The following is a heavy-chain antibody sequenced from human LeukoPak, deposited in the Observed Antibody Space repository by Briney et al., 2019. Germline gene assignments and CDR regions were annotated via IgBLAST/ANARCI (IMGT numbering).Heavy chain of an antibody. J-gene: IGHJ4*02. D-gene: IGHD1-26*01. CDR3: ARGSIVGATFDYFDY. V-gene: IGHV1-2*02. Sequence: GASVKVSCKASGYTFTGYYMHWVRQAPGQGLEWMGWTNPNSGGTNYAQKFQGRVTMTRDTSISTAYMDLSRLRSDDTAVYYCARGSIVGATFDYFDYWGQGTLVTVSS. CDR2: TNPNSGGT. CDR1: GYTFTGYY.